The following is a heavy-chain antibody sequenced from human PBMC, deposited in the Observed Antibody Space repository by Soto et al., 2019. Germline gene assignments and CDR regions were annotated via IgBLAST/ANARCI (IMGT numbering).Heavy chain of an antibody. CDR1: GVSISNSSYY. CDR3: ARHGWK. V-gene: IGHV4-39*01. CDR2: IYYSGIT. D-gene: IGHD1-1*01. Sequence: SETLSLTCTVSGVSISNSSYYWGWIRRPPGKGLEWIGTIYYSGITYYNPSLKSRVTISVDTSKNQFSLKLTSVTAAATAVYYGARHGWKWGEGTLVTVSS. J-gene: IGHJ4*02.